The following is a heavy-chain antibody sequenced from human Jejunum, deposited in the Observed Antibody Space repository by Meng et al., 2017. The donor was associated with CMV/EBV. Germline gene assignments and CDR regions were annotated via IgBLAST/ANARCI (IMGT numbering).Heavy chain of an antibody. J-gene: IGHJ4*02. CDR1: GGSVNNYA. CDR3: ARGFLNGYQPFDY. D-gene: IGHD5-24*01. Sequence: QVQLMQSGAEVKEPGSSMKVSCKSSGGSVNNYAFNWVRQAPGQGLEWMGGIIAIFKTPNYPQKFQGRLTITADESTGTSYMELTSLTSEDTAVYYCARGFLNGYQPFDYWGQGTLVTVSS. CDR2: IIAIFKTP. V-gene: IGHV1-69*12.